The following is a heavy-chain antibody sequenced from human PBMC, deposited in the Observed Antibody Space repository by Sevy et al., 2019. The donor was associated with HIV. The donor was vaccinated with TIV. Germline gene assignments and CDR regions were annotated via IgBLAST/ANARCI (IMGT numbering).Heavy chain of an antibody. J-gene: IGHJ4*02. CDR1: GGSISSYY. Sequence: SQTLSLTCTVSGGSISSYYWSWIRQPPGKGLEWIGYIYYSGSTNYNPSLKSRVTISVDTSKNQFSLKLSSVTAADTAVYYCARVTDFWSGYYPYYFDYWGQGTPVTVSS. D-gene: IGHD3-3*01. CDR3: ARVTDFWSGYYPYYFDY. CDR2: IYYSGST. V-gene: IGHV4-59*01.